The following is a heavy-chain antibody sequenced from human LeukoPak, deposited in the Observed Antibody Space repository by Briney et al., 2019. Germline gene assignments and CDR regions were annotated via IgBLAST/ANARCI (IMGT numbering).Heavy chain of an antibody. D-gene: IGHD6-13*01. CDR2: VSGSGGST. Sequence: GGSLRLSCAASGFTFSTYAMSWVRQAPGKGLEWVSGVSGSGGSTHYADSVKGRFTISRDNSKNTLYLQINSLRAEDTAVYYCAKDEGYSSSWFDYWGQGTLVTVSS. J-gene: IGHJ4*02. CDR3: AKDEGYSSSWFDY. CDR1: GFTFSTYA. V-gene: IGHV3-23*01.